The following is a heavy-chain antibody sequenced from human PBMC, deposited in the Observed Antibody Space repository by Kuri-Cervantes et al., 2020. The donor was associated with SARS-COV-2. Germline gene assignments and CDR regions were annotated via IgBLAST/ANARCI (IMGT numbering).Heavy chain of an antibody. J-gene: IGHJ4*02. V-gene: IGHV3-30-3*01. CDR1: GFTFSSYA. Sequence: GGSLRLSCAASGFTFSSYAMHWVRQAPGKGLEWVAVISYDGSNKYYADSAKGRSTISRDNSKNTLYLQMNSLRAEDTAVYYCATTLVGARNYWGQGTLVTVSS. D-gene: IGHD1-26*01. CDR3: ATTLVGARNY. CDR2: ISYDGSNK.